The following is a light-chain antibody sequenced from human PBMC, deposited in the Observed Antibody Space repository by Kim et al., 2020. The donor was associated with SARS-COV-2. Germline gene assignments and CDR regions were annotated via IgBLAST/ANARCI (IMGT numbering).Light chain of an antibody. CDR2: WAS. CDR1: QSVLYSSNNKSY. V-gene: IGKV4-1*01. CDR3: QQYYTTPYT. Sequence: DIVMTQSPDSLTVSLGERATINCKSSQSVLYSSNNKSYLAWYQQKPGQPPKLLIYWASTRESGVPDRISASGSGTDFTLTISSLQADDVAVYYCQQYYTTPYTFGQGTKLEI. J-gene: IGKJ2*01.